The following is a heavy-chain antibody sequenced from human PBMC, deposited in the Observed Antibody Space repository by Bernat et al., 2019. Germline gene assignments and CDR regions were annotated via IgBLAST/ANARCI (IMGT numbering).Heavy chain of an antibody. J-gene: IGHJ4*02. CDR3: VKAPSGELAPPFDY. CDR1: GFTFSSYG. CDR2: ISYDGSNK. Sequence: QVQLVESGGGVVQPGRSLRLSCAASGFTFSSYGMHWVRQAPGKGLEWVAVISYDGSNKYYADSVKGRFTISRDNSKNTLYLQMNSLRAEDTAVYYCVKAPSGELAPPFDYWGQGTLVTVSS. V-gene: IGHV3-30*18. D-gene: IGHD1-26*01.